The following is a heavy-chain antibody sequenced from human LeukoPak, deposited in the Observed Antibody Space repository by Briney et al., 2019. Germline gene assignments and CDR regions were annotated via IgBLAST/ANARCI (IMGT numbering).Heavy chain of an antibody. J-gene: IGHJ4*02. V-gene: IGHV1-69*13. CDR1: GGTFSSYA. D-gene: IGHD6-13*01. Sequence: GASVKVSCKASGGTFSSYAISWVRQAPGQGLEWMGGIIPIFGTANYAQKFQGRVTITADESTSTAYMELSSLRSEDTAVYCCARVPYAAGYYFDYWGQGTLVTVSS. CDR2: IIPIFGTA. CDR3: ARVPYAAGYYFDY.